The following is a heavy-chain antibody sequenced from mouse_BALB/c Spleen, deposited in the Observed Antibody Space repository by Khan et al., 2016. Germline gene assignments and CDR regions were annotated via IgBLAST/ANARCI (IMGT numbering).Heavy chain of an antibody. V-gene: IGHV9-3*02. J-gene: IGHJ4*01. CDR2: INSNTGEP. CDR1: GYTFTNYG. CDR3: ARTGDYPYYAMDY. Sequence: QIQVVQSGPELKKPGETVKISCKASGYTFTNYGMNWVKQAPGKGLKWMGWINSNTGEPTYAEEFKGRFAFYLETSASTAYLQINNLKNEDSATYFCARTGDYPYYAMDYWGQGTSVTVSS. D-gene: IGHD2-13*01.